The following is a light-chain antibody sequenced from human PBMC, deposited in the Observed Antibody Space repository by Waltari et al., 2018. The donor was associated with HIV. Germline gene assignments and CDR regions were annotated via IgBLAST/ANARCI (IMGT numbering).Light chain of an antibody. CDR2: GRN. V-gene: IGLV3-19*01. J-gene: IGLJ2*01. CDR1: SHRRYY. CDR3: HSRDSSGYHVV. Sequence: SSNLTHDANVSVALGQTVRITCQGDSHRRYYASWYQQKPGQAPVVVFFGRNKRPSGIPDRFSGASSGNTASLTITGAQAEDEADYYCHSRDSSGYHVVFGGGTKVTVL.